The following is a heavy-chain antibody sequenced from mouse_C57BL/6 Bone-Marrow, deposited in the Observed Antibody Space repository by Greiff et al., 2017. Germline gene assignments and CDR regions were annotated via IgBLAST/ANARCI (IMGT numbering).Heavy chain of an antibody. J-gene: IGHJ4*01. CDR2: IDPSDSYT. CDR3: ASSCFYAMDY. CDR1: GYTFTSYW. V-gene: IGHV1-69*01. Sequence: QVQLQQPGAELVLPGASVKLSCKASGYTFTSYWMPWVKQRPGQGLEWIGEIDPSDSYTNYNQKFKGKSTLTVDKSSSTAYLQVRSLTSEDSAVYYCASSCFYAMDYGGQGTSVTVSS.